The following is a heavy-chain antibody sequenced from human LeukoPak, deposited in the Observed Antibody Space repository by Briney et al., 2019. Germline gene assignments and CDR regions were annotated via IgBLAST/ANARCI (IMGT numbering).Heavy chain of an antibody. J-gene: IGHJ5*02. CDR1: GYTFTGYY. V-gene: IGHV1-2*04. CDR3: ARGDNYYDSSGYYLWFDP. CDR2: INPNSGGT. D-gene: IGHD3-22*01. Sequence: ASVKVSCKASGYTFTGYYMHWVRQAPGLGLEWMGWINPNSGGTNYAQKFQGWVTMTRDTSISTAYMELSRLRSDDTAVYYCARGDNYYDSSGYYLWFDPWGQGTLVTVSS.